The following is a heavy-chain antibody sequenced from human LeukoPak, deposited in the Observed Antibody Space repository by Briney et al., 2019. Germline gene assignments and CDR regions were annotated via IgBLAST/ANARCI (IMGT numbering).Heavy chain of an antibody. Sequence: PGGSLRLSCAASGFTFSNYWMHWVRQAPGKGLVWVSRINSDGSSTSYADSVKGRFTISRDNAKNTLYLQMNSLRAEDTAVYYCARDNIMWWWLLSLAFDYWGQGTLVTVSS. CDR1: GFTFSNYW. J-gene: IGHJ4*02. CDR3: ARDNIMWWWLLSLAFDY. V-gene: IGHV3-74*01. CDR2: INSDGSST. D-gene: IGHD2-21*02.